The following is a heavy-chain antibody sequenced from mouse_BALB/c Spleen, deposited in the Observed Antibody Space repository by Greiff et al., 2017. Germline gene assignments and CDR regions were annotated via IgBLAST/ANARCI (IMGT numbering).Heavy chain of an antibody. J-gene: IGHJ4*01. CDR1: GFTFSSYA. V-gene: IGHV5-6-5*01. Sequence: EVMLVESGGGLVKPGGSLKLSCAASGFTFSSYAMSWVRQTPEKRLEWVASISSGGSTYYPDSVKGRFTISRDNARNILYLQMSSLRSEDTAMYYCARGNWGKIYYAMDYWGQGTSVTVSS. D-gene: IGHD4-1*01. CDR3: ARGNWGKIYYAMDY. CDR2: ISSGGST.